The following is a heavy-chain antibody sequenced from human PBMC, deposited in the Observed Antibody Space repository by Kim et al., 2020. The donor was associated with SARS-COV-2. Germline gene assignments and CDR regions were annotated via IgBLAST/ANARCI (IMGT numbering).Heavy chain of an antibody. CDR3: VRYHRGPLYYFDY. CDR2: ISKSGDET. CDR1: GFTFTAYA. V-gene: IGHV3-23*01. J-gene: IGHJ4*02. D-gene: IGHD3-10*01. Sequence: GGSLRLSCAASGFTFTAYAMAWVRQAPGKGLDWVAVISKSGDETYYADSVKGRFTISRDASKNTLHLQMNSLRADDTAVYHCVRYHRGPLYYFDYWGRGTLVTVSS.